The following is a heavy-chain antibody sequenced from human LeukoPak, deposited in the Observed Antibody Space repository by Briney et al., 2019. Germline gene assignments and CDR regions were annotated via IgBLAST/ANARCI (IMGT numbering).Heavy chain of an antibody. D-gene: IGHD6-19*01. Sequence: SETLSLTCAVYGGSFSAYYWSWIRQPPGKGLEWIGEINHSGSTNYNPSLKSRVTISVDMSKNQFSLQLSSVTAADTAVYYCARGSSGWYAGRRYYFDCWGQRTLVTVSS. J-gene: IGHJ4*02. V-gene: IGHV4-34*01. CDR3: ARGSSGWYAGRRYYFDC. CDR1: GGSFSAYY. CDR2: INHSGST.